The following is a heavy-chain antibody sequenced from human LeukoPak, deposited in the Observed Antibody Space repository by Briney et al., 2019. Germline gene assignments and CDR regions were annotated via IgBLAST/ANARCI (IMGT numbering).Heavy chain of an antibody. CDR2: IYHSGST. CDR1: GGSISSGGYS. V-gene: IGHV4-30-2*01. CDR3: ASFHSSGWYYFDY. Sequence: SETLSLTCTVSGGSISSGGYSWSWIRQPPGKGLEWIGYIYHSGSTYYNPSLKSRVTISVDRSKNQFSLKLSSVPAADTAVYYCASFHSSGWYYFDYWGQGTLVTVSS. J-gene: IGHJ4*02. D-gene: IGHD6-19*01.